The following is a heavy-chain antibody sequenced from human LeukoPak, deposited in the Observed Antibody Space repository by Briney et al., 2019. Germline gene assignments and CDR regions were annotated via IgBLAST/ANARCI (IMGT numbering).Heavy chain of an antibody. CDR2: INPNSGDT. CDR3: ARGQTLGLDI. Sequence: ASVKVSCRASGYTFTAYYIHWVRQAPGHGLEWMGWINPNSGDTTLPQRFQGRVTMTRDTSIITAYMELSSLTSDDTGMYYCARGQTLGLDIWGQGTMVTVSS. V-gene: IGHV1-2*02. J-gene: IGHJ3*02. CDR1: GYTFTAYY.